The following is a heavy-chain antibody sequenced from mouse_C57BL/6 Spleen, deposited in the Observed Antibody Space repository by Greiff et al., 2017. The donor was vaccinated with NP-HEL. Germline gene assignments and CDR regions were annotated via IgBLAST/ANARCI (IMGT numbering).Heavy chain of an antibody. V-gene: IGHV3-6*01. CDR3: DRGRSNYGGAMDY. CDR1: GYSITSGYY. Sequence: EVQLVESGPGLVKPSQSLSLTCSVTGYSITSGYYWNWIRQFPGNKLEWMGYISYDGSNNYNPFLKNRISITRDTSKNQFFLKLNSVTTEDTATDYCDRGRSNYGGAMDYWGQGTSVTVSS. J-gene: IGHJ4*01. D-gene: IGHD2-5*01. CDR2: ISYDGSN.